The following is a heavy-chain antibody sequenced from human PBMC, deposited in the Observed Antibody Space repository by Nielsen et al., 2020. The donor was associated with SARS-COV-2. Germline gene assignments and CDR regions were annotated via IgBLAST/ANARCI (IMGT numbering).Heavy chain of an antibody. Sequence: VRQAPGKGLEWVSYISSSSSTIYYADSVKGRFTISRDNAKNSLYLQMNSLRDEDTAVYYCARGDSAQDYYYYYMDVWGKGTTVTVSS. CDR2: ISSSSSTI. J-gene: IGHJ6*03. CDR3: ARGDSAQDYYYYYMDV. V-gene: IGHV3-48*02.